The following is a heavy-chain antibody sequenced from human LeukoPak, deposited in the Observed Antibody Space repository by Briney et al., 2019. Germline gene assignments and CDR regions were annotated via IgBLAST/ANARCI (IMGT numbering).Heavy chain of an antibody. Sequence: PSETLSLTCTVSGGSITIADYWWAWIRQPPGKGLEWTASIYYSGSTHYNPALKSRVYISVDTSKSQFSLKLSSVTAADTAVYYCARQIGRGLWAFDYRGQGTPVTVSS. CDR1: GGSITIADYW. D-gene: IGHD2-21*01. CDR3: ARQIGRGLWAFDY. CDR2: IYYSGST. J-gene: IGHJ4*02. V-gene: IGHV4-39*01.